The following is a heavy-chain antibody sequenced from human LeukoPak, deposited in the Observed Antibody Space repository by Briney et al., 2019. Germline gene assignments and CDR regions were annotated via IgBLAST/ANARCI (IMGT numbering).Heavy chain of an antibody. J-gene: IGHJ5*02. D-gene: IGHD1-1*01. CDR3: ARLGGTNWYNWFDP. CDR2: IYNSGRT. CDR1: GDSVSSDSYY. Sequence: PSETLSLTCSVSGDSVSSDSYYWSRIRQPPGKGLEWIGYIYNSGRTNYNPSLKSRVTISVDTSKNHFSLNLSSVTAADTAVYYCARLGGTNWYNWFDPWGQGTLVTVSS. V-gene: IGHV4-61*03.